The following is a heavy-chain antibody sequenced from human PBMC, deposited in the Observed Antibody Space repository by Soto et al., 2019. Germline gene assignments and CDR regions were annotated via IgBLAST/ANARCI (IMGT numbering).Heavy chain of an antibody. CDR1: GFTFSSCA. V-gene: IGHV3-23*01. D-gene: IGHD3-22*01. Sequence: GGSLRLSCAASGFTFSSCAMGWVRQAPGKGLEWVSGISGNGGSTYYADSVKGRFTISRDTSKNTLYLQMDSLGAEDTAVYYCATYESNGYYYPPGVDPWGQGTLVTVSS. CDR2: ISGNGGST. CDR3: ATYESNGYYYPPGVDP. J-gene: IGHJ5*02.